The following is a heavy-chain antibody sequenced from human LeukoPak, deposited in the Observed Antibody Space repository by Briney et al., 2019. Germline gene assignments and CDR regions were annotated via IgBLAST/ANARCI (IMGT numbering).Heavy chain of an antibody. D-gene: IGHD5-12*01. V-gene: IGHV3-30*04. CDR2: ISYDGGNK. CDR1: GFTFSSRA. CDR3: ARDLGGYVPLNWFDP. Sequence: GGSLRLSCAASGFTFSSRALPWVRQAPGKGLEWVAVISYDGGNKCYADSVKGRFTISRDSSKNTLYLQMNSLRAEDTAVYYCARDLGGYVPLNWFDPWGQGTLVTVSS. J-gene: IGHJ5*02.